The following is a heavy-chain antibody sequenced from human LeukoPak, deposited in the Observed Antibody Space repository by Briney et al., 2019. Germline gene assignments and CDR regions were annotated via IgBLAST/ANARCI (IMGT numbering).Heavy chain of an antibody. Sequence: SETLSLTCAVYGGSFSGHYWSWIRQPAGKGLEWIGRIYTSGSTNYNPSLKSRVTMSVDTSKNQFSLKLSSVTAADTAVYYCARTLLTAMEFDYWGQGTLVTVSS. CDR3: ARTLLTAMEFDY. CDR1: GGSFSGHY. V-gene: IGHV4-59*10. CDR2: IYTSGST. J-gene: IGHJ4*02. D-gene: IGHD5-18*01.